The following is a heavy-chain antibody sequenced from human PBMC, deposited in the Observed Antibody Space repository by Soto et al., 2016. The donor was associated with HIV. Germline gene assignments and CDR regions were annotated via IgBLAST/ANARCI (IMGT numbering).Heavy chain of an antibody. CDR2: ISSTSTYI. CDR3: ATLYYGSRRVVFDI. Sequence: EVQLVESGGGLVKPGGSLRLTCEASGFPFDDYSMNWVRQAPGKGLQWVSYISSTSTYIYYADSLEGRFTVSRDNAKNSLFLQMDSLRVEDTAVYYCATLYYGSRRVVFDIWGQGTTVTVSS. D-gene: IGHD3-10*01. CDR1: GFPFDDYS. V-gene: IGHV3-21*01. J-gene: IGHJ3*02.